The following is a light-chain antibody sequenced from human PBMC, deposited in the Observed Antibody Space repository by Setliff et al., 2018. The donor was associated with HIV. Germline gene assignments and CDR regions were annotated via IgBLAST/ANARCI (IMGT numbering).Light chain of an antibody. CDR2: DVS. CDR3: SSYTSSHV. CDR1: SSDVGGYNY. J-gene: IGLJ1*01. Sequence: QSALTQPASVSGSPGQSITISRTGTSSDVGGYNYVSWYQQHPGKAPKLMIYDVSNRPSGVSNRFSGSKSDNTASLTISGLQAEDEADYYCSSYTSSHVFGTGTKATVL. V-gene: IGLV2-14*03.